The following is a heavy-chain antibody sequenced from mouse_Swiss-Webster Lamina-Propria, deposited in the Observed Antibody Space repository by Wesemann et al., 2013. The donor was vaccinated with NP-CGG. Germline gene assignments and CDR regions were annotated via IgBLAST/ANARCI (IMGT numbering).Heavy chain of an antibody. J-gene: IGHJ3*01. V-gene: IGHV4-1*02. Sequence: EVKLLESGGGLVQPGGSLKLSCAASGFDFSRYWMSWVRQAPGKGLEWIGEINPDSSTINYTPSLKDKFIISRDNAKNTLYLQMSKVRSEDTALYYCAREGLYYYGSSFAYWGQGTLVTVSA. D-gene: IGHD1-1*01. CDR1: GFDFSRYW. CDR2: INPDSSTI. CDR3: AREGLYYYGSSFAY.